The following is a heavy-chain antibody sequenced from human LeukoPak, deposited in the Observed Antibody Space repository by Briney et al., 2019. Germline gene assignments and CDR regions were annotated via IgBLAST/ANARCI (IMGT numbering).Heavy chain of an antibody. CDR3: ARGADGYNNYYFDY. V-gene: IGHV6-1*01. CDR2: TYYMSKWFN. D-gene: IGHD3-10*01. CDR1: GDSVSSNSAA. J-gene: IGHJ4*02. Sequence: SQTLALTCAISGDSVSSNSAAWNWLSQSPWRGLEWVGRTYYMSKWFNDYATSVRSRITINPDTSKTQFSLQLNSVTPEDTAVYFCARGADGYNNYYFDYWGQGTLVTVSS.